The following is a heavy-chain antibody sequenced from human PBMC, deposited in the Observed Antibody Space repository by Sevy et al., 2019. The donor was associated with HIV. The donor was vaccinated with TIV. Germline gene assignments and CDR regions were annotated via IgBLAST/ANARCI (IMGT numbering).Heavy chain of an antibody. CDR2: INPSGGST. D-gene: IGHD3-9*01. V-gene: IGHV1-46*01. CDR1: GYTFTSYY. Sequence: ASVKVSCKASGYTFTSYYTHWVRQAPGQGLEWMGIINPSGGSTSYAQKFQGRVTMTRDTSTSTVYMELSSLRSEDTGVYYCARDSYNCVILAGYYPFDYWGQGTLVTVSS. CDR3: ARDSYNCVILAGYYPFDY. J-gene: IGHJ4*02.